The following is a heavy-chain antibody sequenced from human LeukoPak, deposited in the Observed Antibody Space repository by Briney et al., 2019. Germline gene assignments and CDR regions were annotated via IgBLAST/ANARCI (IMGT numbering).Heavy chain of an antibody. J-gene: IGHJ4*02. D-gene: IGHD1-14*01. CDR2: IYYSGST. Sequence: SETLSLTCTVSGGSISSSSYYWGWIRQPPGKGLEWIGSIYYSGSTYYNPSLKSRVTISADTSKNQFSLKLSSVTAADTAVYYCAGQRTPYGAFDYWGQGTLVTVSS. CDR1: GGSISSSSYY. CDR3: AGQRTPYGAFDY. V-gene: IGHV4-39*01.